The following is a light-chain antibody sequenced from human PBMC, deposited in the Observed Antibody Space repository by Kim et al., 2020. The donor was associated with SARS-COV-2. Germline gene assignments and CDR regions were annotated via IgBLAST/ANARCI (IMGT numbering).Light chain of an antibody. V-gene: IGKV3-20*01. CDR3: QQYDSSPYT. CDR2: GAS. CDR1: QSVRGNY. Sequence: EIVLTQSPGTLSLSPGERATLSCRASQSVRGNYLAWYQQKPGQAPRLLIYGASNRATGIPDRFSGSGSGTDFTLTISRLEPEDFAVYYCQQYDSSPYTFGQGTKLEI. J-gene: IGKJ2*01.